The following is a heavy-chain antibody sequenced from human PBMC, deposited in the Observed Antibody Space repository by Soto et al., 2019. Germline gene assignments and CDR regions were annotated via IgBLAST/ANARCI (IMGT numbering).Heavy chain of an antibody. J-gene: IGHJ4*02. CDR1: GYTFTNYA. V-gene: IGHV1-18*01. D-gene: IGHD6-13*01. CDR2: VNTYNGNP. Sequence: QVQLVQSGGELKKPGASVKVSCKASGYTFTNYAISWVRQAPGRGLEWMGWVNTYNGNPNYAQIFQGRVTMTTDTSTGTAYMELRSLKSDDSAIYYCARESQYSTSWKRFDSWGQGTLVTVSS. CDR3: ARESQYSTSWKRFDS.